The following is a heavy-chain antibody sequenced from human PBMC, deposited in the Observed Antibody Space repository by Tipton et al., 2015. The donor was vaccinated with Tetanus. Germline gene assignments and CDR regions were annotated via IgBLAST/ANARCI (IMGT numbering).Heavy chain of an antibody. CDR1: GGSISSYY. D-gene: IGHD3-10*01. V-gene: IGHV4-4*07. CDR3: ARDNHGSGRDYHFDY. CDR2: IYTSGST. Sequence: TLSLTCTVSGGSISSYYWSWIRQPAGKGLEWIGRIYTSGSTNYNPSLKSRVTMSVDTSKNQFSLKLSSVTAADTAVYYCARDNHGSGRDYHFDYWGQGTLVTVSS. J-gene: IGHJ4*02.